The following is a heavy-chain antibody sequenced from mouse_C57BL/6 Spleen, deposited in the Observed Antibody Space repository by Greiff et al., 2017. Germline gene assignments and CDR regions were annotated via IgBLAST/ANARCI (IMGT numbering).Heavy chain of an antibody. D-gene: IGHD4-1*01. V-gene: IGHV10-1*01. J-gene: IGHJ2*01. Sequence: EVKLVESGGGLVQPKGSLKLSCAASGFSFNTYAMNWVRQAPGKGLEWVARIRSKSNNYATYYADSVKDRFTISRDDSESMLYLQMNNLKTEDTAMYYCVRQQNWNFDYWGQGTTLTVSS. CDR3: VRQQNWNFDY. CDR1: GFSFNTYA. CDR2: IRSKSNNYAT.